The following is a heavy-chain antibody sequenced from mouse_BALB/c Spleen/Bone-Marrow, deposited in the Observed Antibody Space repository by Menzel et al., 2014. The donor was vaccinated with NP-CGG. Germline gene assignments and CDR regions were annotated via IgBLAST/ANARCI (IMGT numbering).Heavy chain of an antibody. J-gene: IGHJ4*01. CDR2: IYPGGGHI. V-gene: IGHV1-63*01. CDR1: GYAFTNYW. Sequence: VNVVDSGAELVRPGTSVKISCKASGYAFTNYWLGWVKQRPGHGLEWIGNIYPGGGHIYYNEKFKGKATLTADKSSSTAYMQLSSLTSEDSAVYFCARRDYDGYPYALDYWGQGTSVTVSS. D-gene: IGHD2-3*01. CDR3: ARRDYDGYPYALDY.